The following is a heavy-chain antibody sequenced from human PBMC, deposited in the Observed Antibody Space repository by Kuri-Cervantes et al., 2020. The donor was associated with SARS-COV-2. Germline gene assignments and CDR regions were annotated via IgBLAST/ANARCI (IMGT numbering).Heavy chain of an antibody. V-gene: IGHV1-2*02. CDR1: GYTFTGYY. CDR2: INPNSGGT. CDR3: ATVHTLYYAHYFDY. D-gene: IGHD2-2*01. J-gene: IGHJ4*02. Sequence: ASVKVSCKASGYTFTGYYMHWVRQAPGQGPEWMGWINPNSGGTNYAQKFQGRVTMTRDTSISTAYMELSRLRSDDTAVYYCATVHTLYYAHYFDYWGQGTLVTVSS.